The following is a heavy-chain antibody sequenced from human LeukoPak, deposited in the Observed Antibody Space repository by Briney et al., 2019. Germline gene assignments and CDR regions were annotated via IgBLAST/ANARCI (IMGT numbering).Heavy chain of an antibody. CDR1: GFSFSSYA. V-gene: IGHV3-30-3*01. CDR3: ARGNGYCGGDCYLVGDAFDI. CDR2: ISYDGSNT. J-gene: IGHJ3*02. Sequence: GGSLRLPCAASGFSFSSYAVHWVRQAPGKGLEWVAVISYDGSNTYYTDSVKGRFTISRDNSKNTLYLQMNSLRAEDTAVYYCARGNGYCGGDCYLVGDAFDIWGQGTMVIVSS. D-gene: IGHD2-21*02.